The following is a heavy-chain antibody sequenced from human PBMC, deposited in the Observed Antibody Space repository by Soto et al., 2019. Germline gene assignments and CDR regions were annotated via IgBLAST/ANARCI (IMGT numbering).Heavy chain of an antibody. J-gene: IGHJ4*02. CDR3: ARDGPFVGATNSLSDY. CDR2: ISAYNGNT. Sequence: QVQLVQSGAEVKKPGASVKVSCKASGYTFTSYGISWVRQAPGQGLEWMGWISAYNGNTNYAQKLQGRVTMTTDTSTRTDYMELRSLRSDDTAVYYCARDGPFVGATNSLSDYWGQGTLVTVSS. D-gene: IGHD1-26*01. CDR1: GYTFTSYG. V-gene: IGHV1-18*01.